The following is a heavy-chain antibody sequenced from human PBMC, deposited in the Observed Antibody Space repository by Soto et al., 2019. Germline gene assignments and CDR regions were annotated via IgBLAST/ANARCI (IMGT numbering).Heavy chain of an antibody. V-gene: IGHV3-7*05. J-gene: IGHJ4*02. D-gene: IGHD6-19*01. Sequence: EVQLVESGGGLVQPGGSLRLSCAVSEFSFRSYSMTWIRQAPGKGLEWVANIKQDGGEKNYLESVRGRFTISRDNAKKSLYLAMNSLRAEDTAVYYCAGVIGWESEYWGQGTLVTVSS. CDR3: AGVIGWESEY. CDR2: IKQDGGEK. CDR1: EFSFRSYS.